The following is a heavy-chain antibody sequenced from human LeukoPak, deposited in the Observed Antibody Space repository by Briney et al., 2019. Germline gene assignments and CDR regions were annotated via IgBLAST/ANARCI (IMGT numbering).Heavy chain of an antibody. CDR1: GYSFTSYW. CDR3: ARLGGVLAPFDP. CDR2: IYPGDSDT. Sequence: GESLKISCKGSGYSFTSYWIGWVRQMPGKGLEWMGIIYPGDSDTKYSPSFQGQVTISAPRSISTAYRQGSSLKALDTAMYYCARLGGVLAPFDPWGQGTLITVSS. V-gene: IGHV5-51*01. J-gene: IGHJ5*02. D-gene: IGHD3-10*01.